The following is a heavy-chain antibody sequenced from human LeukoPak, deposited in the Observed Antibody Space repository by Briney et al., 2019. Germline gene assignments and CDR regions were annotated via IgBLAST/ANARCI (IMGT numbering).Heavy chain of an antibody. CDR2: ISWNSGSI. CDR3: ARVVVVAAYFDY. Sequence: GRSLRLSCAASGFTFDDYAMHWVRQAPGKGLEWVSGISWNSGSIGYADSVKGRFTISRDNSKNTLYLQMNSLRAEDTAVYYCARVVVVAAYFDYWGQGTLVTVSS. J-gene: IGHJ4*02. D-gene: IGHD2-15*01. CDR1: GFTFDDYA. V-gene: IGHV3-9*01.